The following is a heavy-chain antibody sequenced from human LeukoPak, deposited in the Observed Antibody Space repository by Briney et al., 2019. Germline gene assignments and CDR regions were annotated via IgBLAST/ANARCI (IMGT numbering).Heavy chain of an antibody. CDR2: IYSGGST. D-gene: IGHD4-17*01. V-gene: IGHV3-53*01. Sequence: PGGSLRLSCAACGSTVTRNYMICVRQAPGEGVDWVSIIYSGGSTYYADFVKGRFTISRDNSKNTPYLEMNGLKTEDTAVYYCARTTRSTVDAFDTWGQGTMVTVSS. J-gene: IGHJ3*02. CDR3: ARTTRSTVDAFDT. CDR1: GSTVTRNY.